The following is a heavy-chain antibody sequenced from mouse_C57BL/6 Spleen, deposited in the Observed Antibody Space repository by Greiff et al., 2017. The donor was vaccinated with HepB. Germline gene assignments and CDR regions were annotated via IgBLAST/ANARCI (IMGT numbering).Heavy chain of an antibody. CDR2: IRLKSDNYAT. V-gene: IGHV6-3*01. Sequence: EVMLVESGGGLVQPGGSMKLSCVASGFTFSNYWMNWVRQSPEKGLEWVAQIRLKSDNYATHYAESVKGRFTISRDDSKSSVYLQMNNLRAEDTGIYYCTGTGTEGYFDYWGQGTTLTVSS. D-gene: IGHD4-1*01. CDR3: TGTGTEGYFDY. CDR1: GFTFSNYW. J-gene: IGHJ2*01.